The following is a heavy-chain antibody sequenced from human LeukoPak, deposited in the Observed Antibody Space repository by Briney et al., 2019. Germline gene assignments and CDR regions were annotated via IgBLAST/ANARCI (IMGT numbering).Heavy chain of an antibody. Sequence: PGGSLRLSCAASGFTFSSYAMSWVRQAPGKGLEWVSAISGSGGSTYYADSVKGQFTISRDNSKNTLYLQMNSLRAEDTAVYYCAKGAAAAGERLYYYYGMDVWGKGTTVTVSS. V-gene: IGHV3-23*01. CDR3: AKGAAAAGERLYYYYGMDV. CDR2: ISGSGGST. D-gene: IGHD6-13*01. J-gene: IGHJ6*04. CDR1: GFTFSSYA.